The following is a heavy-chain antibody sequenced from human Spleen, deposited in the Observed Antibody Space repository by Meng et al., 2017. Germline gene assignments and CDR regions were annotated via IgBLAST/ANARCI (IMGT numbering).Heavy chain of an antibody. CDR2: INHSGST. CDR1: GGSFSGYY. D-gene: IGHD6-6*01. CDR3: ARGLIAARYYYYGMDV. Sequence: SETLSLTCAVYGGSFSGYYGSWIRQPPGKGPEWIGEINHSGSTNYNPSLKSRVTISVDTSKNQFSLKLSSVTAADTAVYYCARGLIAARYYYYGMDVWGQGTTVTVSS. V-gene: IGHV4-34*01. J-gene: IGHJ6*02.